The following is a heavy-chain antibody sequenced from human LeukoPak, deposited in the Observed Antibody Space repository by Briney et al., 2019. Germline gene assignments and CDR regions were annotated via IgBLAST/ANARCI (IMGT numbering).Heavy chain of an antibody. Sequence: SETLSLTCTVSGGSISSYYWSWIRQSPGKGLEWIGYIYYSGSTNYNPSLKSRVTISVDTSKNQFSLKLSSVTAADTAVYYCARDPSGYRNDAFDIWGQGTMVTVSS. CDR2: IYYSGST. D-gene: IGHD1-14*01. J-gene: IGHJ3*02. V-gene: IGHV4-59*01. CDR3: ARDPSGYRNDAFDI. CDR1: GGSISSYY.